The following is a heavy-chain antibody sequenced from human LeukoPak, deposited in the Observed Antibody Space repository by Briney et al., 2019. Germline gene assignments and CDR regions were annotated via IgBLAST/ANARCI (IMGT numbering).Heavy chain of an antibody. CDR2: ISGNGNNK. CDR3: ASSQSSVAGIVGC. CDR1: GFTFSDYY. D-gene: IGHD6-19*01. V-gene: IGHV3-11*04. J-gene: IGHJ4*02. Sequence: GGSLRLSCAASGFTFSDYYMTWIRQAPGKGLEWVSYISGNGNNKYYADSVKGRFTISRDNAKNSLYLQMNSLRVEDTAVYYCASSQSSVAGIVGCWGQGNLVTVSS.